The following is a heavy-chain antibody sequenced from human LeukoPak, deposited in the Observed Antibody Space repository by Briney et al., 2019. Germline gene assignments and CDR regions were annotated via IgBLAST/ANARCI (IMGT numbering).Heavy chain of an antibody. CDR2: IYYSGST. CDR3: ARQDGDYYYYYGMDV. CDR1: SGSIDSSSYY. D-gene: IGHD4-17*01. J-gene: IGHJ6*02. V-gene: IGHV4-39*01. Sequence: PSGTLSLTCTVSSGSIDSSSYYWGWIRQPPGKGLEWIGSIYYSGSTYYNPSLKSRVTISVDTSKNQFSLKLSSVTAADTAVYYCARQDGDYYYYYGMDVWGQGTTVTVSS.